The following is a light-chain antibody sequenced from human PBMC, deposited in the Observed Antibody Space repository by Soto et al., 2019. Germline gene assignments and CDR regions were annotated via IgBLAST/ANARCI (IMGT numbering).Light chain of an antibody. CDR3: QQSYTTPQT. CDR2: VAS. V-gene: IGKV1-39*01. J-gene: IGKJ1*01. Sequence: DIQMTQSPSSLSASVGDRVTITCRASQNINKFLNWYQQKPGTAPKLLIYVASTLQGGVPSRFSGSGSGTDFTLTISSLHPEDFATYYCQQSYTTPQTFGQGTKVDTK. CDR1: QNINKF.